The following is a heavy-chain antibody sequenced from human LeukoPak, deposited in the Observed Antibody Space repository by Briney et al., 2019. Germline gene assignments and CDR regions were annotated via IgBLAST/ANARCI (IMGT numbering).Heavy chain of an antibody. CDR1: GGSISSGGYY. J-gene: IGHJ6*02. D-gene: IGHD4-17*01. CDR3: ARMTTVSLYYYYGMDV. V-gene: IGHV4-31*03. CDR2: IYYSGST. Sequence: SETLSLTCTVSGGSISSGGYYWSWIRQHPGKGLEWIGYIYYSGSTYYNPSLKSRVTISVDTSKNQFSLKLSSVTAADTAVYYCARMTTVSLYYYYGMDVWGQGTTVTVSS.